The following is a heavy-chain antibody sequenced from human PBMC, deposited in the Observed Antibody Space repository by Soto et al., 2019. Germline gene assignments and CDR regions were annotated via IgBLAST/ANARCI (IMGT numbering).Heavy chain of an antibody. Sequence: QVQLVESGGGVVQPGRSLRLSCAASAFTFSSYGMHWVRQAPGKGLEWVAVIWYDGSNKYYADSVKGRFTISRDNSKNTLYLQMNSLRAEDTAVYYCARDMALELPYYFDYWGQGTLVTVSS. J-gene: IGHJ4*02. CDR3: ARDMALELPYYFDY. D-gene: IGHD1-7*01. CDR2: IWYDGSNK. CDR1: AFTFSSYG. V-gene: IGHV3-33*01.